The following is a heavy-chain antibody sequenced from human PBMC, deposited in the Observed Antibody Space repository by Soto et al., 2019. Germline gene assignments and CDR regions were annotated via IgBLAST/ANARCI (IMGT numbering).Heavy chain of an antibody. Sequence: SETLSLTCAVYGLSFSGYYWSWIRQPPGKGLEWIGEINHSGSTNYNPSLKSRVTISVDTSKNQFSLKLSSVAAADTAVYYCASGPGIAAGEKQSGDDYWGQGSLVIVSS. J-gene: IGHJ4*02. CDR3: ASGPGIAAGEKQSGDDY. V-gene: IGHV4-34*01. CDR1: GLSFSGYY. CDR2: INHSGST. D-gene: IGHD6-13*01.